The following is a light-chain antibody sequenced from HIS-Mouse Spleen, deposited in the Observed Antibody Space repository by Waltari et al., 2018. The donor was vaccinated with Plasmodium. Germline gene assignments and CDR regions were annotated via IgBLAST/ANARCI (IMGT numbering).Light chain of an antibody. Sequence: EIVLTQSPGTLSLSPGERATLSCRASQSVSSSYLAWYQQKPGQAPRLLILGASSRATGSPDRFSGSGSGTDFTLTISRLEPEDFAVYYCQQYGSSPITFGQGTRLESK. CDR2: GAS. CDR3: QQYGSSPIT. CDR1: QSVSSSY. V-gene: IGKV3-20*01. J-gene: IGKJ5*01.